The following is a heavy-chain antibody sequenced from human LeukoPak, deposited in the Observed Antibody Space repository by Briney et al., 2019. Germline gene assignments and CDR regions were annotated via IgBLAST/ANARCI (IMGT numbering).Heavy chain of an antibody. V-gene: IGHV4-4*07. CDR3: ATSALDYGDFDSLFDY. CDR2: VYTSGLT. CDR1: GFTFSNAW. D-gene: IGHD4-17*01. J-gene: IGHJ4*02. Sequence: GSLRLSCAASGFTFSNAWMSWIRQPAGKGLEWIGRVYTSGLTGYNPSLKSRVTMSVDTSKNQLSLKLTSVTAADTAVYYCATSALDYGDFDSLFDYWGQGTLVTVSS.